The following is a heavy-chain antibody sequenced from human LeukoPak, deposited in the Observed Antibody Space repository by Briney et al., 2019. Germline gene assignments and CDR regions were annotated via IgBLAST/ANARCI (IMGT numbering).Heavy chain of an antibody. CDR3: AREKLKARFDY. CDR2: INLSGGTV. CDR1: GFTFNTYS. Sequence: GGSLRLSCAASGFTFNTYSMNWVRQAPGKGLEWVSYINLSGGTVYYADSVKGRFTISRDNAKNSLYLQMNSLRADDTAIYYCAREKLKARFDYWGQGTLVTVSS. V-gene: IGHV3-48*04. J-gene: IGHJ4*02. D-gene: IGHD1-26*01.